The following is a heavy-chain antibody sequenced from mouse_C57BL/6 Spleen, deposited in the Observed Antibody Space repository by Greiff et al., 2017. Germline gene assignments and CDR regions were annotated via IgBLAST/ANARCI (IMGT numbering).Heavy chain of an antibody. D-gene: IGHD2-5*01. CDR1: GYTFTSYW. J-gene: IGHJ4*01. CDR2: FDPNSGGT. Sequence: VQLQQPGAELVKPGASVKLSCKASGYTFTSYWMHWVKQKPGRGLEWIGRFDPNSGGTKYNEKFKSKATLTVDKPSSTAYMQLSSLTSEDSAVYYCARAYYSNHYAMDYWGQGTSVTVSS. CDR3: ARAYYSNHYAMDY. V-gene: IGHV1-72*01.